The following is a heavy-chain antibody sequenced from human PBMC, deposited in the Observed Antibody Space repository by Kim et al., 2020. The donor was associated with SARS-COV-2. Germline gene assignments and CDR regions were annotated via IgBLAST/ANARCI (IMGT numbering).Heavy chain of an antibody. Sequence: GGSLRLSCAASGLNFNIQYMTWVRQAPGKGLEWISFIGGNDGVVAYAYSVKGRLTTSRDNAKNSVYLQINSLRADDTAVYYCATLHYYHMAVWGQGATVTVSS. CDR1: GLNFNIQY. CDR3: ATLHYYHMAV. CDR2: IGGNDGVV. V-gene: IGHV3-11*01. J-gene: IGHJ6*02.